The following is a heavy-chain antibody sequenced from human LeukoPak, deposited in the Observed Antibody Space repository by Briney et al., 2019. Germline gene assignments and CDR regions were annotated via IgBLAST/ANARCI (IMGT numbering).Heavy chain of an antibody. CDR3: AKEGKTVGDTGDY. CDR2: ISSSSSYI. Sequence: GGSLRLSCAASGFTFSSYSMNWVRQAPGKGLEWVSSISSSSSYIYYADSVKGRFTISRDNAKNSLYLQMNSLRAEDTAVYYCAKEGKTVGDTGDYWGQGTLVTVSS. D-gene: IGHD4-17*01. V-gene: IGHV3-21*04. J-gene: IGHJ4*02. CDR1: GFTFSSYS.